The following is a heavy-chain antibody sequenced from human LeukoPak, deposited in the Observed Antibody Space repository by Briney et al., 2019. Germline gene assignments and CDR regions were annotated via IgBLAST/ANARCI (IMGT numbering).Heavy chain of an antibody. J-gene: IGHJ5*02. CDR3: AKVILGYCSSTSCYMGFDH. CDR1: GFTFSSYA. Sequence: PGGSLRLSCAASGFTFSSYAMSWVRQAPGKGLEWVSAISGSGGSTYYADSVKGRFTISRDNSKNTLYLQMNSLRAEDTAVYYCAKVILGYCSSTSCYMGFDHWGQGTLVTVSS. D-gene: IGHD2-2*02. CDR2: ISGSGGST. V-gene: IGHV3-23*01.